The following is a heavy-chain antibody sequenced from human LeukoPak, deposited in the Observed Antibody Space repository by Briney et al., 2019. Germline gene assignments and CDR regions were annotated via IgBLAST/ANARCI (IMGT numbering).Heavy chain of an antibody. J-gene: IGHJ4*02. CDR2: ISGSGGST. CDR1: GFTFSSYA. Sequence: GGSLRLSCAASGFTFSSYAMSWVRQAPGKGLEWVSAISGSGGSTYYADSVKVRFTISRDNSKNTLYLRMNSLRAEDTAVYYCAKDYDFWSGYYFDYWGQGTLVTVSS. CDR3: AKDYDFWSGYYFDY. V-gene: IGHV3-23*01. D-gene: IGHD3-3*01.